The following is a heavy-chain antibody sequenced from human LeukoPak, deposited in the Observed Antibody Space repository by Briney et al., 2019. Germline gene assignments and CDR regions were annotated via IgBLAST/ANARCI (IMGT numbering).Heavy chain of an antibody. V-gene: IGHV4-61*02. CDR3: ARVVRGVIINS. CDR1: GASISSGGYY. CDR2: IYTSGST. D-gene: IGHD3-10*01. J-gene: IGHJ4*02. Sequence: PSETLSLTCTVSGASISSGGYYWSWIRQPAGKGLEWIGRIYTSGSTNYNPSLKSRVTISVDTSKNQVSLKLSSVTAADTAVYYCARVVRGVIINSWGQGTLVTVSS.